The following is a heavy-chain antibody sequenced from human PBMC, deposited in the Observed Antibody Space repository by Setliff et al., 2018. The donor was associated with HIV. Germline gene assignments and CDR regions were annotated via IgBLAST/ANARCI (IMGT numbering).Heavy chain of an antibody. D-gene: IGHD3-22*01. CDR3: ARAASYYDSSGYWAPPKYFDY. V-gene: IGHV3-7*01. CDR1: GFAFSGHQ. CDR2: IKQDGSDK. J-gene: IGHJ4*02. Sequence: GGSLRLSCAASGFAFSGHQMSWVRQAPGKGLEWVAKIKQDGSDKYYVDSVKGRFTISRDNAKNSLYLQMNSLRAEDTAMYYCARAASYYDSSGYWAPPKYFDYWGQGTLVTVSS.